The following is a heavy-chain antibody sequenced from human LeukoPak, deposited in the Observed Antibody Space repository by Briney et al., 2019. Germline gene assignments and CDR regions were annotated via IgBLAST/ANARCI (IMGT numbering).Heavy chain of an antibody. J-gene: IGHJ5*02. CDR3: ARWAAAAKFRWFDP. CDR1: GGSISSGDYY. Sequence: SETLSLTCTVSGGSISSGDYYWSWIRQPPGKGLEWIGYIYYSGSAYYNPSLKSRVTISVDTSKNQFSLKLSSVTAADTAVYYCARWAAAAKFRWFDPWGQGTLVTVSS. CDR2: IYYSGSA. D-gene: IGHD6-13*01. V-gene: IGHV4-30-4*02.